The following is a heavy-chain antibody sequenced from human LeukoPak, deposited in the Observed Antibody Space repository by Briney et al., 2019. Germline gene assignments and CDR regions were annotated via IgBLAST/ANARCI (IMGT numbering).Heavy chain of an antibody. V-gene: IGHV3-23*01. Sequence: GGSLRLSCAASGFTFSSYAMSWVRQAPGKGLEWVSAISGSGGSTYYADSVKGRFTISRDNPKNTLYLQMNSLRAEDTAVYYCAREGGIAAAGTDAFDIWGQGTMVTVSS. CDR3: AREGGIAAAGTDAFDI. D-gene: IGHD6-13*01. J-gene: IGHJ3*02. CDR2: ISGSGGST. CDR1: GFTFSSYA.